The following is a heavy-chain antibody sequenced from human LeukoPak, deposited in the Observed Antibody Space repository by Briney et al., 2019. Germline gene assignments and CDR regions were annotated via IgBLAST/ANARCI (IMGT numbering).Heavy chain of an antibody. Sequence: GGSLRLSCAASGFTFTNAWMSWVRQAPGKGLEWVSVIYSGGSTNYADSVKGRFTISRDKSKNTLYLQMNSLRAEDTAVYYCARGITMIAEWGQGTLVTVSS. V-gene: IGHV3-53*01. CDR2: IYSGGST. J-gene: IGHJ4*02. CDR3: ARGITMIAE. D-gene: IGHD3-22*01. CDR1: GFTFTNAW.